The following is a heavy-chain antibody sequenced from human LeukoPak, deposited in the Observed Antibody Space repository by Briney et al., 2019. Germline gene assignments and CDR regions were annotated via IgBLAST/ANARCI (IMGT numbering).Heavy chain of an antibody. J-gene: IGHJ4*02. Sequence: GGSLRLPCAASGFTFSSYWMSWVRQAPGKGLEWVANIKQDGSEKYYVDSVKGRFTISRDNAKNSLYLQMNSLRADDTAVYYCARDGLASDTSAYYYDYWGQGTLVTVSS. CDR3: ARDGLASDTSAYYYDY. CDR2: IKQDGSEK. D-gene: IGHD3-3*01. CDR1: GFTFSSYW. V-gene: IGHV3-7*01.